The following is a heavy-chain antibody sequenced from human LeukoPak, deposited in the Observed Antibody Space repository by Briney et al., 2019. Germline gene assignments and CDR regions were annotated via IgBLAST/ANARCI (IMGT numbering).Heavy chain of an antibody. CDR3: ARGSVTVTGDY. CDR1: GFTFSSYA. V-gene: IGHV4-34*01. D-gene: IGHD4-17*01. Sequence: PGGSLRLSCAASGFTFSSYAMSWVRQPPGKGLEWIGEINHSGSTNYNPSLKSRVTISVDTSKNQFSLKLSSVTAADTAVYYCARGSVTVTGDYWGQGTLVTASS. J-gene: IGHJ4*02. CDR2: INHSGST.